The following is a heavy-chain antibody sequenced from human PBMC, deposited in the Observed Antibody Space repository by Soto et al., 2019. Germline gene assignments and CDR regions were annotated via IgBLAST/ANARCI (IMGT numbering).Heavy chain of an antibody. D-gene: IGHD3-3*01. Sequence: LRLSCAASGSTFSSYGMHWVRQAPGKGLEWVAVIWYDGSNKYYADSVKGRFTISRDNSKNTLYLQMNSLRAEDTAVYYCARDWASRDTIFGVVIPSYYYYGMDVWGQGTTVTVPS. CDR3: ARDWASRDTIFGVVIPSYYYYGMDV. J-gene: IGHJ6*02. CDR1: GSTFSSYG. V-gene: IGHV3-33*01. CDR2: IWYDGSNK.